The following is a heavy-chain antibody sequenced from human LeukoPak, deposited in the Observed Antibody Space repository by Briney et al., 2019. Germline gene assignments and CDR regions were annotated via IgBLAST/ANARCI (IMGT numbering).Heavy chain of an antibody. Sequence: GGSLRLSCAASGFTLSSYAMSWVRQAPGKGLEWVSSISASGGGTYYADSVKGRFTISGDNAKNSLFLQMNSLRDEDTAVYYCARGKFGGNYYFDFWGQGTLVTVSS. CDR2: ISASGGGT. CDR1: GFTLSSYA. J-gene: IGHJ4*02. CDR3: ARGKFGGNYYFDF. V-gene: IGHV3-23*01. D-gene: IGHD4-23*01.